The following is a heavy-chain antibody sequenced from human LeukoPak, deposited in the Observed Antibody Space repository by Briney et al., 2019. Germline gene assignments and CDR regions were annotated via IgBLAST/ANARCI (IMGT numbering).Heavy chain of an antibody. V-gene: IGHV3-23*01. CDR1: GFTFSSYA. J-gene: IGHJ4*02. CDR3: AKDESTLTYDSSGYLAH. CDR2: ISGSGGST. D-gene: IGHD3-22*01. Sequence: PGGSLRLSCAASGFTFSSYAMSWVRQAPGKGLEWVSAISGSGGSTYYADSVKGRFTISRDNSKNTLYLQMNSLRAEDTAVYYCAKDESTLTYDSSGYLAHWGQGTLVTVSS.